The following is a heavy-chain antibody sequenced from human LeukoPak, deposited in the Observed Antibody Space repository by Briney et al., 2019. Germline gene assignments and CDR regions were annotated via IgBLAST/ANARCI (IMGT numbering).Heavy chain of an antibody. CDR3: ATDVGAY. CDR1: VFTFSSSW. V-gene: IGHV3-7*01. CDR2: IKEDGSEK. J-gene: IGHJ4*02. Sequence: GGPLRLSCAASVFTFSSSWMTWLRQSPGKGLEWVANIKEDGSEKYYVDSVKGRFTISRDNAKNSLYLQMNSLRAEDTALYCCATDVGAYWGQGTLVTV.